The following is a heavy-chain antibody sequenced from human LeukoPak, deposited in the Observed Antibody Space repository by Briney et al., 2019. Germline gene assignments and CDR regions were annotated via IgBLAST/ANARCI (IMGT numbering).Heavy chain of an antibody. CDR1: GFTFDDYA. Sequence: GGSLRLSCAASGFTFDDYAMHWVRQAPGKGLEWVSGISWNSGSIGYADSVKGRFTISRDNAKNTLYLQMNSLRAEDTAVYYCARESIAARPLDYWGQGTLVTVSS. V-gene: IGHV3-9*01. CDR3: ARESIAARPLDY. CDR2: ISWNSGSI. D-gene: IGHD6-6*01. J-gene: IGHJ4*02.